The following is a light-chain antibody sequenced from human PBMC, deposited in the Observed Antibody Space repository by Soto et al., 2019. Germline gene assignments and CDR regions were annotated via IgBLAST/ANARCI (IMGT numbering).Light chain of an antibody. Sequence: DIVMTQSPDSLAVSLGERVTINCKSSQSVLYSSDNKNYLGWYQQKIGQSPKLLIYWASTRESGVPDRFSGSGSGIDFTLTISSLQAEDVAVYYCQQYYSTPLTFGGGTKVEIK. V-gene: IGKV4-1*01. J-gene: IGKJ4*01. CDR1: QSVLYSSDNKNY. CDR3: QQYYSTPLT. CDR2: WAS.